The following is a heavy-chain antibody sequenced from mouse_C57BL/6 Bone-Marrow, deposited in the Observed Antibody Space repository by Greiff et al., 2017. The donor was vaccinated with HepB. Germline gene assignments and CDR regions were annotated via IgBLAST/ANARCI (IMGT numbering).Heavy chain of an antibody. J-gene: IGHJ1*03. CDR3: AREEITTVVATRSYWYFDV. V-gene: IGHV1-80*01. CDR1: GYAFSSYW. D-gene: IGHD1-1*01. Sequence: QVQLQQSGAELVKPGASVKISCKASGYAFSSYWMNWVKQRPGKGLEWIGQIYPGDGDTNYNGKFKGKATLTADKSSSTAYMQLSSLTSEDSAVYFCAREEITTVVATRSYWYFDVWGTGTTVTVSS. CDR2: IYPGDGDT.